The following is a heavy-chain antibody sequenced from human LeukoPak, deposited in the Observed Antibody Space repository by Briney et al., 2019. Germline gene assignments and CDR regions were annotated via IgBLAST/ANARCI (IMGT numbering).Heavy chain of an antibody. V-gene: IGHV4-30-4*01. CDR1: GGSISSGDYY. Sequence: SQTLSLTCTVSGGSISSGDYYWRWIRQPPGKGLEWIGYIYYSGSTYYNPSLKSRVTISVDTSKNQFSLKLSSVTAADTAVYYCARDQIEEDYGDLRGYYYYGMDVWGKGTTVTVSS. CDR3: ARDQIEEDYGDLRGYYYYGMDV. D-gene: IGHD4-17*01. J-gene: IGHJ6*04. CDR2: IYYSGST.